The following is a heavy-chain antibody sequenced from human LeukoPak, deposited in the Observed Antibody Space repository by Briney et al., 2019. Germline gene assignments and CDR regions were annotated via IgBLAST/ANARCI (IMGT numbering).Heavy chain of an antibody. J-gene: IGHJ6*04. CDR1: GFTFSSYA. CDR3: ASEYSSGWYMDV. V-gene: IGHV3-30*04. Sequence: GRSLRLSCAASGFTFSSYAMHWVRQAPGKGLEWVAVISYDGSNKYYADSVKGRFTISRDNPKNALYLQMNSLRAEDTAVYYCASEYSSGWYMDVWGKGTTVTVSS. D-gene: IGHD6-19*01. CDR2: ISYDGSNK.